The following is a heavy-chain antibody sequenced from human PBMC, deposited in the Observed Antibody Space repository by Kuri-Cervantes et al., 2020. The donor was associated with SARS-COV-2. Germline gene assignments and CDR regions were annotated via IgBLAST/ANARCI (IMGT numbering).Heavy chain of an antibody. Sequence: LRLSCTVSGGSISSGSYYWSWIRQPAGKGLEWIGRIYTSGSTNYNPSLKSRVTISVDTSKNQFSLKLSSVTAADTAAYYCARVRYCSSTSCRLGWYFDLWGRGTLVTVSS. CDR2: IYTSGST. V-gene: IGHV4-61*02. J-gene: IGHJ2*01. D-gene: IGHD2-2*01. CDR1: GGSISSGSYY. CDR3: ARVRYCSSTSCRLGWYFDL.